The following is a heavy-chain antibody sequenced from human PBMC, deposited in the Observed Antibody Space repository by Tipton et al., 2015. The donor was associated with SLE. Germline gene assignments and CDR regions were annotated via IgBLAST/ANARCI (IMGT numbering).Heavy chain of an antibody. J-gene: IGHJ5*02. D-gene: IGHD4-11*01. Sequence: GLVKPSETLSLTCAVYGGSFSGYYWSWIRQPPGKGLEWIGEINHSGSTNYNPPLKSRVTISVDTSKNQISLKLSSVTAADTAVYYCARYPESNYHWFGPWGQGALVTVSS. CDR2: INHSGST. CDR3: ARYPESNYHWFGP. V-gene: IGHV4-34*01. CDR1: GGSFSGYY.